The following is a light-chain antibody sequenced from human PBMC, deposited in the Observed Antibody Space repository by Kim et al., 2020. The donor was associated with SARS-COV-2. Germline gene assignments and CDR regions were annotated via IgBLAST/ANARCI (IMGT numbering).Light chain of an antibody. CDR1: QSISSY. CDR2: AAS. Sequence: SASVGDRVTITCRASQSISSYLNWYQQRPGKAPKLLIYAASSLQSGVPSRFSGSGSGTDFTLTISSLQREDFATYYCQQSFSTPRTFGQGTKLEI. J-gene: IGKJ1*01. V-gene: IGKV1-39*01. CDR3: QQSFSTPRT.